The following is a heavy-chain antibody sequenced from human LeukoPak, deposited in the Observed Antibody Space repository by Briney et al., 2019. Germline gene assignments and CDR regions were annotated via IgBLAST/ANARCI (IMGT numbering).Heavy chain of an antibody. V-gene: IGHV3-23*01. J-gene: IGHJ4*02. D-gene: IGHD6-19*01. CDR3: AKDRGSGWYFDY. Sequence: GGSLRLSCVGSGLTFITYGMSWVRQAPGKGLEWVSSFGGGNAGIYYADSVKGRFTISRDNSKNTLYLHMNSLRAEDTAVYYCAKDRGSGWYFDYWGQGTLVTVSS. CDR2: FGGGNAGI. CDR1: GLTFITYG.